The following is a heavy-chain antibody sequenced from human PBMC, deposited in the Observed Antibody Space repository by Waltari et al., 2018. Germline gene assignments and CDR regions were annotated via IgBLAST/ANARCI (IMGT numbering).Heavy chain of an antibody. J-gene: IGHJ6*03. CDR1: GYTFTSYY. D-gene: IGHD6-19*01. CDR3: ASSEAVAGSRDYYYMDV. CDR2: INPSGGST. Sequence: QVQLVQSGAEVKKPGASVKVSCKASGYTFTSYYMHWVRQAPGQGLEWMGIINPSGGSTSYAQKFQGRVTMTRETSTSTVYMELSSLRSEDTAVYYCASSEAVAGSRDYYYMDVWGKGTTVTVSS. V-gene: IGHV1-46*01.